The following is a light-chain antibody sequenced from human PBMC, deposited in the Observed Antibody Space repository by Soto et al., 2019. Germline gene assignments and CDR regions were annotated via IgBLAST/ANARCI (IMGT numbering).Light chain of an antibody. Sequence: QSVLTQPPSASGTPGQRVSISCSGSTSNIGSQTVNWYQRLPGTAPKLLIYIDNQRPSGVPDRFSGSKSGTSASLAIIWLQSDDEADYFCASWDDSLNGPIFGGGTKLTVL. CDR3: ASWDDSLNGPI. V-gene: IGLV1-44*01. CDR1: TSNIGSQT. CDR2: IDN. J-gene: IGLJ2*01.